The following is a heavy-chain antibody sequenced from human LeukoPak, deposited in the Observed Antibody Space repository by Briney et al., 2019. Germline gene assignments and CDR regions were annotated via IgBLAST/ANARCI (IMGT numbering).Heavy chain of an antibody. Sequence: GGSLRLSCAASGFPFSSYGMHWVSQAPGKGLEWVALIWYDGSNLYYADSVKGRFTISKDSSKNTLYLHMNSLRAEDTAVYYCARDKNYYGSGSPSLDAFDIWGQGTMVTVSS. CDR2: IWYDGSNL. J-gene: IGHJ3*02. CDR1: GFPFSSYG. CDR3: ARDKNYYGSGSPSLDAFDI. V-gene: IGHV3-33*01. D-gene: IGHD3-10*01.